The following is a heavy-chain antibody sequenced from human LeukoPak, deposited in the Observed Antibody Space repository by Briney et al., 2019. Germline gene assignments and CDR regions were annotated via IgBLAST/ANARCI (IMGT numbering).Heavy chain of an antibody. CDR1: GFPFSSFS. V-gene: IGHV3-21*01. Sequence: GGSLRLSCAASGFPFSSFSMNWVRQAPGKRLEWVSSISSSSSYIYYADSLKGRFTISRDNAKNSLYLQMNSLRAEDTAVFYCARGDDYSRYYFDYCGQGTLVTVSS. CDR2: ISSSSSYI. D-gene: IGHD4-11*01. CDR3: ARGDDYSRYYFDY. J-gene: IGHJ4*02.